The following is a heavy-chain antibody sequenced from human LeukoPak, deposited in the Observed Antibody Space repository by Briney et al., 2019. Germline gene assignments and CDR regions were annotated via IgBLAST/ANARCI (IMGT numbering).Heavy chain of an antibody. J-gene: IGHJ3*02. Sequence: EASVKVSYKASGYTFTGYYMHWVRQAPGQGLEWMGRINPNSGGTNYAQKFQGRVTMTRDTSISTAYMEVSRLRSDDTAVYYCARVRRGWELTNDAFDIWGQGTMVTVSS. CDR2: INPNSGGT. V-gene: IGHV1-2*06. CDR3: ARVRRGWELTNDAFDI. D-gene: IGHD1-26*01. CDR1: GYTFTGYY.